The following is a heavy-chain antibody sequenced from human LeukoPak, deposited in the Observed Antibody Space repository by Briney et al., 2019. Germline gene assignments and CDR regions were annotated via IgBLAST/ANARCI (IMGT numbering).Heavy chain of an antibody. Sequence: PGGSLRLSCAASGFTFSSYGMHWVRQAPGKGLEWVSAISSSGGSTYYADSVKGRFTISRDNSKNTLYLQMNSLRAEDTAVYYCAKETWSLQSLQYYFDYWGQGTLVTVSS. CDR1: GFTFSSYG. D-gene: IGHD4-11*01. V-gene: IGHV3-23*01. CDR3: AKETWSLQSLQYYFDY. J-gene: IGHJ4*02. CDR2: ISSSGGST.